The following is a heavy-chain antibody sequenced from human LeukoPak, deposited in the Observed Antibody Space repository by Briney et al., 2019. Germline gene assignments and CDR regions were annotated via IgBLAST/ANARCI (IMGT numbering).Heavy chain of an antibody. V-gene: IGHV4-61*02. CDR2: IYTSGST. Sequence: PSQTLSLTCTVSGGSISSGSYYWSWIRQPAGKGLEWIGRIYTSGSTNYNPSLKSRVTISVDTSKNQFSLKLSSVTAADTAVYYCARGSGYDFWSGKVDYFDYWGQGTLVTVSS. D-gene: IGHD3-3*01. CDR1: GGSISSGSYY. J-gene: IGHJ4*02. CDR3: ARGSGYDFWSGKVDYFDY.